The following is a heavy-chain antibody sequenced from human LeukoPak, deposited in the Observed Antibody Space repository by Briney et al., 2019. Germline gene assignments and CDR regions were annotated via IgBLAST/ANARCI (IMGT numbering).Heavy chain of an antibody. CDR3: ARGRAARDADVG. Sequence: PSETLSLTCTVSGASISSGDYYWTWIRQPPGKGLEWIGYIYDSGRTDFNPSLKSRATISIDRSKNQFSLKLSSVTAADTAVYYCARGRAARDADVGWGQGTLVTVSS. CDR1: GASISSGDYY. V-gene: IGHV4-30-2*01. D-gene: IGHD6-6*01. J-gene: IGHJ4*02. CDR2: IYDSGRT.